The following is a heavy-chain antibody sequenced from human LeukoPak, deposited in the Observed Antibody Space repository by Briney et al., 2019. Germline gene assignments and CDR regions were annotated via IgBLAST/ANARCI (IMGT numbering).Heavy chain of an antibody. CDR3: AREALDY. J-gene: IGHJ4*02. CDR2: ISSSSSYI. Sequence: GGSLRLSCVASGFTFSSYSMSWVRQAPGKGLEWVSSISSSSSYIYYADSVKGRLTISRDNAKNSLYLQMNSLRAEDTAVYYCAREALDYWGQGTLVTVSS. V-gene: IGHV3-21*01. CDR1: GFTFSSYS.